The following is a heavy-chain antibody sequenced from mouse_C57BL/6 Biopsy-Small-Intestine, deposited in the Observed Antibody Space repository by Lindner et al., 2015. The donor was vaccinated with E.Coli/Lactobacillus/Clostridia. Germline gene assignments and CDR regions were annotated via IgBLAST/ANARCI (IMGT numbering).Heavy chain of an antibody. D-gene: IGHD1-1*02. Sequence: SVKVSCKTSHYTFSNYGINWVRQAPGQGLEWMGWISTVHGTTNYAQKFQGRVTMTANTSTTTAYLELRSLRSDDTAVYYCARDGYDNSGYHSSRNFDPWGQGTRVTVS. CDR2: ISTVHGTT. V-gene: IGHV14-2*02. J-gene: IGHJ3*01. CDR3: ARDGYDNSGYHSSRNFDP. CDR1: HYTFSNYG.